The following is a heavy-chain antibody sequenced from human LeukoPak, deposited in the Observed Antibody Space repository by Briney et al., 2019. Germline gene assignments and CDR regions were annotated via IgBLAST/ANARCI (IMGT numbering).Heavy chain of an antibody. CDR1: GGSISSYY. CDR3: AREGGFYRPLDY. CDR2: VHLDGRT. V-gene: IGHV4-59*12. J-gene: IGHJ4*02. Sequence: SETLSLTCTVSGGSISSYYWSWIRQPPGKGLEWIGEVHLDGRTNYNPSLGSRLTMSVDLSENQVSLKLTSVTAADTAVYYCAREGGFYRPLDYSGQGTLVTVSS. D-gene: IGHD3-3*01.